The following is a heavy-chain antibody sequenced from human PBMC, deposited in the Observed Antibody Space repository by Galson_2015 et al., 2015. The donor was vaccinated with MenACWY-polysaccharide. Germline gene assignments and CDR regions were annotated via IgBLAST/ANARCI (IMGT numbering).Heavy chain of an antibody. V-gene: IGHV4-38-2*01. J-gene: IGHJ4*02. Sequence: ATLSLPCAVSGSSISSGYYWGWFRQPPGQGLEWIGSIYHSGSTYYNPSLESRVTISVDTSKNQFSLKLSSVTAADTAVYYCARVEKYSGSYYILHWGQGTLVTVSS. D-gene: IGHD1-26*01. CDR1: GSSISSGYY. CDR2: IYHSGST. CDR3: ARVEKYSGSYYILH.